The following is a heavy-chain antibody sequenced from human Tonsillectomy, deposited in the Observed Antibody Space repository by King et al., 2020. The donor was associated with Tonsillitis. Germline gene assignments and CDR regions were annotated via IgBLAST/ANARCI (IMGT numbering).Heavy chain of an antibody. CDR3: ARGLRFFDWRSPYYFDY. V-gene: IGHV1-46*01. Sequence: QLVQSGAEVKKPGASVKVSCKASGYSFTSYYMHWVRQAPGQGLEWMGIINPSGGSTSYAQKFQGRVTMTRDTSTSTVYMELSSLRSDDTAVYYCARGLRFFDWRSPYYFDYWGQGTLVTVSS. CDR2: INPSGGST. D-gene: IGHD3-9*01. CDR1: GYSFTSYY. J-gene: IGHJ4*02.